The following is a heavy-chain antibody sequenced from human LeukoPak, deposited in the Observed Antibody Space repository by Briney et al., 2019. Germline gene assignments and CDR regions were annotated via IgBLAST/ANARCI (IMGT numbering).Heavy chain of an antibody. CDR3: ARDSFPPQQWLTQGGFGY. CDR1: GGTFSSYA. D-gene: IGHD6-19*01. Sequence: GASVKVSCKASGGTFSSYAISWVRQAPGQGLEWMGIINPSGGSTSYAQKFQGRVTMTRDTSTSTVYMELSSLRSEDTAVYYCARDSFPPQQWLTQGGFGYWGQGTLVTVSS. J-gene: IGHJ4*02. V-gene: IGHV1-46*01. CDR2: INPSGGST.